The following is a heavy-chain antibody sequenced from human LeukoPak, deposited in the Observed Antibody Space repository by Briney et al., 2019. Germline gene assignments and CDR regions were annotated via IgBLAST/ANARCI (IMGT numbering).Heavy chain of an antibody. CDR3: ARDFWSGYYPNY. J-gene: IGHJ4*02. Sequence: GGSLRLSCAASGFTFSTYAMTWVRQAPGKGLEWVSGSGSGGSTYYADSVKGRFTISRDNSKNTLYLQMNSLRAEDTAVYYCARDFWSGYYPNYWGRGTLVTASS. CDR2: SGSGGST. D-gene: IGHD3-3*01. V-gene: IGHV3-23*01. CDR1: GFTFSTYA.